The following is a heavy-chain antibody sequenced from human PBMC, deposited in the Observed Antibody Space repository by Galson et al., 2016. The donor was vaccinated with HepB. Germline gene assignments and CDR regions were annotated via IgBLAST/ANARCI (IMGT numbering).Heavy chain of an antibody. CDR3: SIEYYDFWSGNN. V-gene: IGHV3-7*03. J-gene: IGHJ4*02. CDR1: RFTFSNFW. D-gene: IGHD3-3*01. Sequence: SLRLSCAASRFTFSNFWMSWVRQAPGKGLEWVANIERDGSEKNYVDSVKGRFTISRDNAKNSLYLQMNSLRVEDTAVYYCSIEYYDFWSGNNWGQGTLVTVSS. CDR2: IERDGSEK.